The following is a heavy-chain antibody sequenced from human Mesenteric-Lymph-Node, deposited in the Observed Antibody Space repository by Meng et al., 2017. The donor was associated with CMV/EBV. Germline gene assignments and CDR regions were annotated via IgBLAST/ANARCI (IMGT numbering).Heavy chain of an antibody. CDR3: ARQSIAAAGTGFDY. CDR2: INPGDSNT. CDR1: GYTFTNYW. J-gene: IGHJ4*02. Sequence: GESLKISCKGSGYTFTNYWIGWVRQMPGEGLEWMGIINPGDSNTIYSPSFEGQVTISVDKSISTAYLQWSSLKASDTAMYYCARQSIAAAGTGFDYWGQGTLVTVSS. V-gene: IGHV5-51*01. D-gene: IGHD6-13*01.